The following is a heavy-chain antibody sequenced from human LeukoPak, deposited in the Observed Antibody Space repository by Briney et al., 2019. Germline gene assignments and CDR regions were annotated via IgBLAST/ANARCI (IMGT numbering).Heavy chain of an antibody. CDR2: IYYSGST. D-gene: IGHD3-10*01. CDR3: AREAAPWRSGYYGSGRSAGNWFDP. J-gene: IGHJ5*02. CDR1: GGSISSSSYY. Sequence: PSETLSLTCTVSGGSISSSSYYWGWIRQPPGKGLEWIGSIYYSGSTYYNPSLKSRVTISVDTSKNQFSLKLSSVTAADTAVYYCAREAAPWRSGYYGSGRSAGNWFDPWGQGTLVTVSS. V-gene: IGHV4-39*07.